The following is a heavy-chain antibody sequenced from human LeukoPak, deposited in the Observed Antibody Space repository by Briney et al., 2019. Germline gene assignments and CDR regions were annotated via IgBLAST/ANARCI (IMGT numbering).Heavy chain of an antibody. CDR3: ARDPVNDAFDI. J-gene: IGHJ3*02. Sequence: SQTLSLTCTVSGGSISSGGYYWSWIRQHPGKGLEWIGYIYYSGSTYYNPSLKSRVTITVDTSKNQFSLKLSSVTAADTAMYYCARDPVNDAFDIWGQGTMVTVSS. V-gene: IGHV4-31*03. CDR1: GGSISSGGYY. CDR2: IYYSGST.